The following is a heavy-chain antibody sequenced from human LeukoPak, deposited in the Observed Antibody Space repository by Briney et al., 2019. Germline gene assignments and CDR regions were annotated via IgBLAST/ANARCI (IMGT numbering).Heavy chain of an antibody. J-gene: IGHJ4*02. Sequence: SQTLSLTCAISGDSVSSNSAGWNWVRQSPSRGLEWLARTYYRSKWYTDYAESVKGRITINPDTSKNQFSLQLISVTPEDTAVYYCARGYYGSGSHFDYWGQGTQVTVSS. V-gene: IGHV6-1*01. CDR2: TYYRSKWYT. CDR1: GDSVSSNSAG. D-gene: IGHD3-10*01. CDR3: ARGYYGSGSHFDY.